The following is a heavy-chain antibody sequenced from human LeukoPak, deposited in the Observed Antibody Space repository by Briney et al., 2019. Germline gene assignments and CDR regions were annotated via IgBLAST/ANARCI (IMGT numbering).Heavy chain of an antibody. V-gene: IGHV3-30*18. CDR3: AKDRQPLHLLAYYFDY. CDR2: ISYDGSNK. Sequence: GGSLRLSCAASGFTFSSYGMHWVRQAPGKGLEWVAVISYDGSNKYYADSVKGRFTISRDNSKNTPYLQMNSLRAEDTAVYYCAKDRQPLHLLAYYFDYWGQGTLVTVSS. J-gene: IGHJ4*02. CDR1: GFTFSSYG. D-gene: IGHD1-26*01.